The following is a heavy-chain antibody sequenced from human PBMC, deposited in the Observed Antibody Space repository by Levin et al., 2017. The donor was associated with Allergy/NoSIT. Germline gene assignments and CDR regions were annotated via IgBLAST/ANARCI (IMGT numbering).Heavy chain of an antibody. D-gene: IGHD3-9*01. CDR2: IIPIFGTA. J-gene: IGHJ3*02. Sequence: KISCKASGGTFSSYAISWVRQAPGQGLEWMGGIIPIFGTANYAQKFQGRVTITADESTSTAYMELSSLRSEDTAVYYCAREGRGDILTGSILPHAFDIWGQGTMVTVSS. V-gene: IGHV1-69*01. CDR3: AREGRGDILTGSILPHAFDI. CDR1: GGTFSSYA.